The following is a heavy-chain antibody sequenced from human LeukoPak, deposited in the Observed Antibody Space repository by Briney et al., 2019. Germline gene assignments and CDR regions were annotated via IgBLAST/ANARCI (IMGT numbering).Heavy chain of an antibody. V-gene: IGHV1-46*01. Sequence: ASVKVSCKASGYTFTSYYMHWVRQAPGQGLEWMGIINPSGGSTSYAQKFQGRVTMTRDTSTSTVYMELSSLRSEDTAVYYCARDTAYYDYVWGSYRYTSYFDYWGQGTLVTVSS. CDR2: INPSGGST. J-gene: IGHJ4*02. D-gene: IGHD3-16*02. CDR1: GYTFTSYY. CDR3: ARDTAYYDYVWGSYRYTSYFDY.